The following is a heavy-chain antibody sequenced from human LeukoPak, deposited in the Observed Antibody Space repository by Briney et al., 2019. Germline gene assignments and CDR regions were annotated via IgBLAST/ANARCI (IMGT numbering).Heavy chain of an antibody. CDR2: INPNGGST. J-gene: IGHJ6*03. V-gene: IGHV1-46*01. Sequence: SVKVSCKASGYTFTSYDMNWVRQAPGQGLEWMGMINPNGGSTSYAKKFQGRVTMTRDKSTSKDYMEVRSQRSEDTAVYYCARGHYYDSSGYPPYYYYYMDVSGKGTTVTVSS. D-gene: IGHD3-22*01. CDR1: GYTFTSYD. CDR3: ARGHYYDSSGYPPYYYYYMDV.